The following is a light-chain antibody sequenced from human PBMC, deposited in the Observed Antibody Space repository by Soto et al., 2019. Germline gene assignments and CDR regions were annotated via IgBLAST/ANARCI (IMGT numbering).Light chain of an antibody. V-gene: IGKV3-11*01. J-gene: IGKJ2*01. Sequence: EIVLTQSPGTLSLSPGESATLSCRASQNVGHNLAWYQQKPGQAPGLLIYAASDRATGIPARFRGSGSDTDFTLTISSLEPEDFAVYYCQQRSRWPRDTFGQGTKLEIK. CDR3: QQRSRWPRDT. CDR1: QNVGHN. CDR2: AAS.